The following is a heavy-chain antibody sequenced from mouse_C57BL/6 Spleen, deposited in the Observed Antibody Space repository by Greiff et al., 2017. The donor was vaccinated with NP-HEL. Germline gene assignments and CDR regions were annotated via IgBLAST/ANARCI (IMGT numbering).Heavy chain of an antibody. CDR2: ISYDGSD. D-gene: IGHD3-2*02. Sequence: VQLKESGPGLVKPSQSLSLTCSVTGYSITSGYYWNWIRQFPGNKLEWMGYISYDGSDNYNPSLKNRISITRDTSKNQFFLKLNSVTTEDTATYYCARTAQGFDYWGQGTTLTVSS. CDR1: GYSITSGYY. CDR3: ARTAQGFDY. V-gene: IGHV3-6*01. J-gene: IGHJ2*01.